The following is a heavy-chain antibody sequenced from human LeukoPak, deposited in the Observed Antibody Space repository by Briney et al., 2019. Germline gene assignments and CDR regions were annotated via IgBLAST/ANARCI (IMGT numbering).Heavy chain of an antibody. Sequence: PSETLSLTCTVSGGSISSYYWSWIRQPAGKGLEWIGRIYTSGSTNYNPSLKSRVTMSVDTSKNQFSLKLSSVTAADTAAYYCARGYYSGGSCYGEFDYWGQGTLVTVSS. CDR1: GGSISSYY. CDR3: ARGYYSGGSCYGEFDY. D-gene: IGHD2-15*01. V-gene: IGHV4-4*07. J-gene: IGHJ4*02. CDR2: IYTSGST.